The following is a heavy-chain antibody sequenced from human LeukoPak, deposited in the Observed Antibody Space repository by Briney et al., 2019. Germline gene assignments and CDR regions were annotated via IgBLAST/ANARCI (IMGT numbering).Heavy chain of an antibody. CDR3: VATGTQDAFDI. D-gene: IGHD5-12*01. V-gene: IGHV3-48*01. J-gene: IGHJ3*02. Sequence: GGSLRLSCAASGFTFSSYGMHWVRQAPGKGLEWVSCISSSSSTIYYADSVKGRFTISRDNAKNSLYLQMNSLRAEDTAVYYCVATGTQDAFDIWGQGTMVTVSS. CDR1: GFTFSSYG. CDR2: ISSSSSTI.